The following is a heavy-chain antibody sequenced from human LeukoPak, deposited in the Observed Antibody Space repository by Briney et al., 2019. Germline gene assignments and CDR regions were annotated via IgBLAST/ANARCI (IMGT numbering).Heavy chain of an antibody. J-gene: IGHJ4*02. V-gene: IGHV3-15*01. CDR1: GFTFNNAY. D-gene: IGHD6-13*01. Sequence: GGSLRLSCAASGFTFNNAYMCWVRQAPGKGLEWVGRIKSKVDGGTTDYGAPVKGRFTISRDDSRNTLYLQMNSLKTEDTAVYYCTTDAGYTSRWYNYWGQGTLVTVSS. CDR2: IKSKVDGGTT. CDR3: TTDAGYTSRWYNY.